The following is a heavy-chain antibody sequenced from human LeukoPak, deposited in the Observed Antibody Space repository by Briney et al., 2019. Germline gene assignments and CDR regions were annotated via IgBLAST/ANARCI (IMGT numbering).Heavy chain of an antibody. D-gene: IGHD4-17*01. Sequence: GSLRLSCAASEFTFSTYAMHWVRQAPGKGLEWVGFIRSKAYGGTTEYAASVKGRFTISRDDSKSIAYLRMNSLITEDTAVYYCTRGGTTAVTIERFYYYYYYMDVWGKGTTVTISS. CDR1: EFTFSTYA. J-gene: IGHJ6*03. CDR3: TRGGTTAVTIERFYYYYYYMDV. V-gene: IGHV3-49*04. CDR2: IRSKAYGGTT.